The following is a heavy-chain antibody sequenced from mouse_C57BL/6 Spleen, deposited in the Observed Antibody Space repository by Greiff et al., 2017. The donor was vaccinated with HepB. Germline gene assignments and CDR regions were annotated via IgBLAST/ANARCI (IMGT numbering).Heavy chain of an antibody. CDR2: INPSTGGT. J-gene: IGHJ3*01. Sequence: EVKLQESGPELVKPGASVKISCKASGYSFTGYYMNWVKQSPEKSLEWIGEINPSTGGTTYNQKFKAKATLTVDKSSSTAYMQLKSLTSEDSAVYYCARWADYDGAYWGQGTLVTVSA. V-gene: IGHV1-42*01. D-gene: IGHD2-4*01. CDR3: ARWADYDGAY. CDR1: GYSFTGYY.